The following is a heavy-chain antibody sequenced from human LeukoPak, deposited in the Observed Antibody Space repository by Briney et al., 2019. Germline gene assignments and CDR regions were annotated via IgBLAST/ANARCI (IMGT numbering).Heavy chain of an antibody. V-gene: IGHV3-74*01. D-gene: IGHD3-10*01. Sequence: GGSLRLSCAASGFAFSSYWMHWVRQAPGEGLVWVSRINSDGITTSYADPVKGRFTISRDNSKNTLYLQLNSLSAEDTAVYYCARDTYYGSGSYYRYTFDQWGQGTLVTVSS. CDR1: GFAFSSYW. CDR3: ARDTYYGSGSYYRYTFDQ. CDR2: INSDGITT. J-gene: IGHJ4*02.